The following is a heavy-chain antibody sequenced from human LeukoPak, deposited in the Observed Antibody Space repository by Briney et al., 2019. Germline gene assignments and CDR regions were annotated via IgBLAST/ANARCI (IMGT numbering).Heavy chain of an antibody. CDR1: GFTFSSYG. D-gene: IGHD3-22*01. V-gene: IGHV3-30*18. J-gene: IGHJ3*02. CDR2: ISYDGSNK. Sequence: GGSLRLSCAASGFTFSSYGMHWVRQAPGKGLEWVAVISYDGSNKYYADSVKGRFTISSDNSKNTLYLQMNSLRAEDTAVYYCAKKGYDSSGYYYADAFDIWGQGTMVTVSS. CDR3: AKKGYDSSGYYYADAFDI.